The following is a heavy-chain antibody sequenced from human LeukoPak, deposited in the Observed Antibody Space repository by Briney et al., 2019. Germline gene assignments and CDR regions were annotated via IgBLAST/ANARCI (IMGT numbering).Heavy chain of an antibody. V-gene: IGHV4-34*01. CDR1: GGSFSDYE. J-gene: IGHJ3*02. D-gene: IGHD3-10*01. CDR2: IKRGRGS. Sequence: SETLSLTCAVSGGSFSDYEWSWLRQAPETGLEWIGEIKRGRGSTYSPSLKSRVTISVDKSKNQFSLKLSSVTAADTAVHYCARGDPILPWFGESEIAFDIWGQGTMVTVSS. CDR3: ARGDPILPWFGESEIAFDI.